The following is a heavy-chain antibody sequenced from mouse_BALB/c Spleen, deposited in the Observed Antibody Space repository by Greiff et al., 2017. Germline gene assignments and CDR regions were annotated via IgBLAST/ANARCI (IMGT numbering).Heavy chain of an antibody. CDR3: ARGYGSSLYAMDY. Sequence: EVKLVESGGGLVKPGGSLKLSCAASGFTFSDYYMYWVRQTPEKRLEWVATISDGGSYTYYPDIVKGRFTISRDNAKNNLYLQMSSLKSEDTAMYYCARGYGSSLYAMDYWGQGTSVTVSS. J-gene: IGHJ4*01. CDR2: ISDGGSYT. V-gene: IGHV5-4*02. CDR1: GFTFSDYY. D-gene: IGHD1-1*01.